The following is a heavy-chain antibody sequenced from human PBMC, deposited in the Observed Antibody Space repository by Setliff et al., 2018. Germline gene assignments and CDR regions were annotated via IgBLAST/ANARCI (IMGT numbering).Heavy chain of an antibody. CDR3: ARLAEQWLVRDAFDI. CDR2: INAGNGNT. J-gene: IGHJ3*02. D-gene: IGHD6-19*01. CDR1: GYSFTSYA. Sequence: ASVKVSCKDSGYSFTSYAMHWVRQAPGQRLEWMGWINAGNGNTKYSQKFQGRVTITRETSASTAYMELSSLRSEYTAVYYCARLAEQWLVRDAFDIWGQGTMVTVSS. V-gene: IGHV1-3*01.